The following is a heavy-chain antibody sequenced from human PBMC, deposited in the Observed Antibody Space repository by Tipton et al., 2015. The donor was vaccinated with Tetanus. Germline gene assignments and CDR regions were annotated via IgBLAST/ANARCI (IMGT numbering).Heavy chain of an antibody. D-gene: IGHD2-8*01. CDR2: IYPGDSDT. J-gene: IGHJ4*02. V-gene: IGHV5-51*01. CDR1: GYIFNNYW. Sequence: QLVQSGVEVKKPGESLKISCKGSGYIFNNYWIGWVRQKPGKGLEWMGTIYPGDSDTRYSPSYQGQVTISVDKSINTAYLQWSSLKASDTSMFYCARAHCTDGVCNFDFWGQGALVTVAS. CDR3: ARAHCTDGVCNFDF.